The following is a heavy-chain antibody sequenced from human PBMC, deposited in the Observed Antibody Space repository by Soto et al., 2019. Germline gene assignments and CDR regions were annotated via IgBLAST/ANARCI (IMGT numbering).Heavy chain of an antibody. J-gene: IGHJ6*02. D-gene: IGHD3-3*01. CDR3: ARETLTLFGGVRDNVYYGMDV. CDR1: GFTFSSYE. CDR2: IGTSETIR. V-gene: IGHV3-48*03. Sequence: EVQLEESGGGLVQPGGSLRLSCAASGFTFSSYEMNWVRQVPGKGLQWVSYIGTSETIRYYADSVKGRFTISRDNAKNSLYLQMNRLSAEDTAIYYCARETLTLFGGVRDNVYYGMDVWGPGTTVTVSS.